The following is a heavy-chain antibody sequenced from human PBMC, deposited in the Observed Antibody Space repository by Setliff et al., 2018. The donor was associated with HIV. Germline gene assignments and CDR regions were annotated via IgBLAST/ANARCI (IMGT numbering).Heavy chain of an antibody. CDR2: FHYSGST. D-gene: IGHD3-22*01. Sequence: PLETLSLTCAVSGYSISSGYYWGWIRQPPGKGLEWIGSFHYSGSTSYNPSLKSRVTISVDTSKNQFSLNLSSVTAADTAVYYCARSAYDSSGLPYWGQGTLVTVSS. V-gene: IGHV4-38-2*01. J-gene: IGHJ4*02. CDR3: ARSAYDSSGLPY. CDR1: GYSISSGYY.